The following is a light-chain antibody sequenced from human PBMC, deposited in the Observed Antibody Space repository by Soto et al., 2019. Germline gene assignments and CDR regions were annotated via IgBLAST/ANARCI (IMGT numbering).Light chain of an antibody. Sequence: DSVMTQSPDSLAVSLGERATISCKSSQSVLYSSYNKNYLAWYQQKPGQPPKLLISWASTRDSGVPDRFSGSWSGTDFTLTISSLKAEDVAVYYCQQYYSAITFGQGTRLEIK. CDR2: WAS. CDR1: QSVLYSSYNKNY. V-gene: IGKV4-1*01. CDR3: QQYYSAIT. J-gene: IGKJ5*01.